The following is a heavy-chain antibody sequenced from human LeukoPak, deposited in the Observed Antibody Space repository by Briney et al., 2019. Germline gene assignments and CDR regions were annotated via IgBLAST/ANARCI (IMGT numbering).Heavy chain of an antibody. CDR3: ARGSCSGGTCSGWFDP. D-gene: IGHD2-15*01. J-gene: IGHJ5*02. CDR2: FFYTGNT. V-gene: IGHV4-59*01. CDR1: GGSINNYY. Sequence: SETLSLTCTVSGGSINNYYWSWIRQPPGKRLEWIGYFFYTGNTNYNPSLKSRATISVDMSKNQFSLKLTSVTPADTAVYFCARGSCSGGTCSGWFDPWGQGTLVTVSS.